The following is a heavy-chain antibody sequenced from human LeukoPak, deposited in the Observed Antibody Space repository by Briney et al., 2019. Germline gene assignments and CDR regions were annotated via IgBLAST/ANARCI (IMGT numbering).Heavy chain of an antibody. CDR2: IKQDGSEK. Sequence: GGSLRLSCAASGFTFSSYWMSWVRQAPGKGLGWVANIKQDGSEKYYVDSVKGRFTISRDNAKNSLYMQMNSLRAEDTAVYYCARDLRSSWLVTYYYYGMDVWGQGTTVTVSS. CDR1: GFTFSSYW. V-gene: IGHV3-7*01. CDR3: ARDLRSSWLVTYYYYGMDV. D-gene: IGHD6-19*01. J-gene: IGHJ6*02.